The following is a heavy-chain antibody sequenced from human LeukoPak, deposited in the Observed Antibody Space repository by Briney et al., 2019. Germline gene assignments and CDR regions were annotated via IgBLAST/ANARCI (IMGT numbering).Heavy chain of an antibody. CDR3: ARVRSSSGWYDYYYYMDV. Sequence: PSETLSLTCTVSGGSISSSSYYWGWIRQPPGKGLEWIGSIYYSGSTYYNPSLKSRVTISVDTSKNQFSLKLSSVTAADTAVYYCARVRSSSGWYDYYYYMDVWGKGTTVTVSS. CDR1: GGSISSSSYY. D-gene: IGHD6-19*01. V-gene: IGHV4-39*07. CDR2: IYYSGST. J-gene: IGHJ6*03.